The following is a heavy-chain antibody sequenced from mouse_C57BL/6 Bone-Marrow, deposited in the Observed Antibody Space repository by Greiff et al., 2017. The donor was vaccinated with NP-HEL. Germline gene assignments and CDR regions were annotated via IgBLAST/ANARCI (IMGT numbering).Heavy chain of an antibody. J-gene: IGHJ3*01. CDR2: IYPYNGVS. V-gene: IGHV1-31*01. CDR1: GYSFTGYY. D-gene: IGHD4-1*01. Sequence: VQLQQPGPELVKPGASVKISCKASGYSFTGYYMHWVKQSPGRILDWIGNIYPYNGVSSYNQKFKGKATLTVDKSSSTAYMELRSLTSEDSAVYYGAREECGKNWFAYWGQGTLVTVSA. CDR3: AREECGKNWFAY.